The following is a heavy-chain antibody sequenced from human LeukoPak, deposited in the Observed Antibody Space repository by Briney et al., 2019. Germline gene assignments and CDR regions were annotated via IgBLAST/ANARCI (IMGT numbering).Heavy chain of an antibody. J-gene: IGHJ4*02. CDR3: ARAWYYYDSSGYVGYFDC. CDR1: GGSISSYY. CDR2: IYYSGST. D-gene: IGHD3-22*01. Sequence: SETLSLTCTVSGGSISSYYWSWIRQPPGKGLEWIGYIYYSGSTNYNPSLKSRVTISVDTSKNQFSLKLSSVTAADTAVYYCARAWYYYDSSGYVGYFDCWGQGTLVTVSS. V-gene: IGHV4-59*01.